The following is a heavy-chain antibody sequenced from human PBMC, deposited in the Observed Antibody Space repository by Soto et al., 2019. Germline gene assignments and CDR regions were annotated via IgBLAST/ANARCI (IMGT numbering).Heavy chain of an antibody. D-gene: IGHD3-3*01. Sequence: PGGSLRLSCAASGFTFSSYSMNWVRQAPGKGLEWVSYISSSSSTIYYADSVKGRFTISRDNAKNSLYLQMNSLRAEDTAVYYCARDLRFLEWLLPPNWFDPWGQGTLVTVSS. J-gene: IGHJ5*02. V-gene: IGHV3-48*01. CDR2: ISSSSSTI. CDR3: ARDLRFLEWLLPPNWFDP. CDR1: GFTFSSYS.